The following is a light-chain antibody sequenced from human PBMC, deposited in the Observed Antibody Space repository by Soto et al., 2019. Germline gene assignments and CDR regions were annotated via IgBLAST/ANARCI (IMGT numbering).Light chain of an antibody. CDR1: QSISSW. V-gene: IGKV1-5*01. J-gene: IGKJ1*01. Sequence: DIQMTQSPSTLSASVGDRVTITCRASQSISSWLAWYQQKPGKAPKVLIYDVSTLDSGVPSRFSGSASGTEFTLTISSLDSDDFATYYCQQYHRYSTFGQGTKV. CDR2: DVS. CDR3: QQYHRYST.